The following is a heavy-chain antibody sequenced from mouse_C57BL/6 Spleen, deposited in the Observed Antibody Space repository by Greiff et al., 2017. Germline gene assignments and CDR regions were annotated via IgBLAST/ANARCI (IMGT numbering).Heavy chain of an antibody. CDR3: AREDYASAMDY. CDR1: GYTFTSYW. J-gene: IGHJ4*01. CDR2: INPSSGYT. Sequence: VQLQQSGAELAKPGASVKLSCKASGYTFTSYWMHWVKQRPGQGLEWIGYINPSSGYTKYNQKFKDKAKLTADKSSSTAYMQLSSLTYEDSAVYYCAREDYASAMDYWGQGTSVTVSS. D-gene: IGHD2-4*01. V-gene: IGHV1-7*01.